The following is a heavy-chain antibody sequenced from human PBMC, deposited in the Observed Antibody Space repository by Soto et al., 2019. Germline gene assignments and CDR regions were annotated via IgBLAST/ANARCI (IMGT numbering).Heavy chain of an antibody. CDR3: ASGYCSGGSCYFDY. D-gene: IGHD2-15*01. J-gene: IGHJ4*02. CDR1: GGTFSSYT. V-gene: IGHV1-69*02. Sequence: SVKVSCKASGGTFSSYTISCVRQAPGQGLEWMGRIIPILGIANYAQKFQGRVTITADKSTSTAYMELSSLRSEDTAVYYCASGYCSGGSCYFDYWGQGTLVTVSS. CDR2: IIPILGIA.